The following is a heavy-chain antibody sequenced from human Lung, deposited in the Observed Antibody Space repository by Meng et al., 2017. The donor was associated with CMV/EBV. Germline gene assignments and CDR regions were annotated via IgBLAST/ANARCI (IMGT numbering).Heavy chain of an antibody. J-gene: IGHJ4*02. CDR3: AGIQNRSSWSIFDY. D-gene: IGHD6-13*01. CDR1: GYTCTDYY. V-gene: IGHV1-2*02. Sequence: CGYTCTDYYKHWMRQARGEQGKWVGWINHNNGGRKSEEKSQERVTMTTDTTIGTAYMDLSRLRCDDTAVYYCAGIQNRSSWSIFDYWGQGTLVTVSS. CDR2: INHNNGGR.